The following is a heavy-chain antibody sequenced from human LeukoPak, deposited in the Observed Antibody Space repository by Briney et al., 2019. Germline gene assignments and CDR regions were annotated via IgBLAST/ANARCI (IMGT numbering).Heavy chain of an antibody. CDR2: ISGSGGST. D-gene: IGHD2-2*02. CDR3: AKDSYQLLYGGSKAKNWFDP. V-gene: IGHV3-23*01. J-gene: IGHJ5*02. Sequence: PGGSLRLSCAASGFTFSSYAMSWVRQAPGKGLEWVSAISGSGGSTYYADSVKGRFTISRDNSKNTLYLQMNSLRAEDTAVYYCAKDSYQLLYGGSKAKNWFDPWGQGTLVTVSS. CDR1: GFTFSSYA.